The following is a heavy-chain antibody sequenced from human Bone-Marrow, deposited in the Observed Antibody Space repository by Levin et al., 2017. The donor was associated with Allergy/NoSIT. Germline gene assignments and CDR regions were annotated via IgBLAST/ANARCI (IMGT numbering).Heavy chain of an antibody. J-gene: IGHJ4*02. CDR2: ISGSGGST. D-gene: IGHD2-2*02. V-gene: IGHV3-23*01. CDR3: ARQIVVVPAAILRFDY. Sequence: PGESLKISCAASGFTFSSYAMSWVRQAPGKGLEWVSAISGSGGSTYYADSVKGRFTISRDNSKNTLYLQMNSLRAEDTAVYYCARQIVVVPAAILRFDYWGQGTLVTVSS. CDR1: GFTFSSYA.